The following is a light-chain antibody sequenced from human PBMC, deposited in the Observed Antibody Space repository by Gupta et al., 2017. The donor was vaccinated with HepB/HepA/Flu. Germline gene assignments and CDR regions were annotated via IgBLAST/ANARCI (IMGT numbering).Light chain of an antibody. J-gene: IGLJ1*01. V-gene: IGLV2-14*01. CDR3: CSSSSSSTLYV. CDR2: DVS. CDR1: SRDIGTHNY. Sequence: QSALTQPASASGSPGQSITISCTGTSRDIGTHNYVSWYQQNPGKAPKLIIHDVSDRPSGVSNRFSGSKSGNTASLTIAGLQAEDEADYYCCSSSSSSTLYVFGTGTEVTVL.